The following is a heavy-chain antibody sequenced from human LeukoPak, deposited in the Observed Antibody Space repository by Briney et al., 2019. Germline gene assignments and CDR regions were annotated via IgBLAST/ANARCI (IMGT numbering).Heavy chain of an antibody. V-gene: IGHV1-69*01. Sequence: SVKVSCKASGGTFSSYAISWVRQAPGQGLEWMGGIIPIFGTANYAQKFQGRVTITADESTSTAYMELSSLRSEDTAVYYCARDRRAAAGYRSFDYWGQGTLDTVSS. CDR1: GGTFSSYA. CDR2: IIPIFGTA. D-gene: IGHD6-13*01. CDR3: ARDRRAAAGYRSFDY. J-gene: IGHJ4*02.